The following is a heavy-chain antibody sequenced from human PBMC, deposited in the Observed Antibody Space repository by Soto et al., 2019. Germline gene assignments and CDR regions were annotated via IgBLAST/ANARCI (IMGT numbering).Heavy chain of an antibody. CDR2: ISSSGSTI. CDR1: GFTFSDYY. V-gene: IGHV3-11*01. CDR3: ARDFKSARYYDSSGYYSYGNWFDP. Sequence: VGSLRLSCAASGFTFSDYYMSWIRQAPGKGLEWVSYISSSGSTIYYADSVKGRFTISRDNATNSLYLQMNSLRAEDTAVYYCARDFKSARYYDSSGYYSYGNWFDPWGQGTLVTVSS. J-gene: IGHJ5*02. D-gene: IGHD3-22*01.